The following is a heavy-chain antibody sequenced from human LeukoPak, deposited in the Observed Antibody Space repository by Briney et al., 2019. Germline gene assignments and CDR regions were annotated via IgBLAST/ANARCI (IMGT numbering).Heavy chain of an antibody. CDR2: IYYSGST. CDR3: ARGRPGSDSFFDF. Sequence: PSETLSLTCTVSGGSISSYYWSWIRQPPGKGLEWIGYIYYSGSTNYNPSLKSRVTMSVDTSKNQFSLKLNSVTAADTAVYYCARGRPGSDSFFDFWGQGTLVTVSS. D-gene: IGHD1-26*01. V-gene: IGHV4-59*08. CDR1: GGSISSYY. J-gene: IGHJ4*02.